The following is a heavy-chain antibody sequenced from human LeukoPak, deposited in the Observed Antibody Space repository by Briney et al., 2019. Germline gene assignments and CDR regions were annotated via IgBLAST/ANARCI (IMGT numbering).Heavy chain of an antibody. D-gene: IGHD3-10*01. Sequence: GGTLRLSCAASGFTFSDYGMSWVRQAPGKGLEWVSALSGSGGSTYYADSVKGRFTISRDNSKNTLYLQMNSLRADDTAVYYCAKTSGSGSWSNDYWGQGTLVTVSS. CDR1: GFTFSDYG. V-gene: IGHV3-23*01. J-gene: IGHJ4*02. CDR3: AKTSGSGSWSNDY. CDR2: LSGSGGST.